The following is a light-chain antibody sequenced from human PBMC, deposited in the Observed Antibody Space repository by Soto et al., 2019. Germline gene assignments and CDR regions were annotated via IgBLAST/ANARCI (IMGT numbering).Light chain of an antibody. V-gene: IGLV1-51*01. J-gene: IGLJ7*01. Sequence: QSVLTQPPSVSAAPGQKVTISCSGSRSNIGNNYVSWYQQLPGTPPKLLLYDNNKRPSGIPDRFSGSKSGTSATLGITGLQTGDEADYYCGTWDSSLSAAVFGGGTQLTVL. CDR2: DNN. CDR3: GTWDSSLSAAV. CDR1: RSNIGNNY.